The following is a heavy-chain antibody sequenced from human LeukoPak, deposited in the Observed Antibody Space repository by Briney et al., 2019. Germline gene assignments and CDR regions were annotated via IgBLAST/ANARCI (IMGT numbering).Heavy chain of an antibody. CDR2: IIPIFGTA. J-gene: IGHJ4*02. Sequence: GASAKVSCKASGGTFSSYAISWVRQAPGQGLEWMGGIIPIFGTANYAQKFQGRVTITADESTSTAYMELSSLRSEDTAVYYCARDGYYGSGSYGQFDYWGQGTLVTVSS. D-gene: IGHD3-10*01. V-gene: IGHV1-69*13. CDR1: GGTFSSYA. CDR3: ARDGYYGSGSYGQFDY.